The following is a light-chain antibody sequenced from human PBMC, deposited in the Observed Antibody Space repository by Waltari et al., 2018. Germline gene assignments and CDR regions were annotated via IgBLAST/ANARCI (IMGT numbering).Light chain of an antibody. CDR2: CAS. Sequence: DIVMTQSPDSLAVSLGERATINCKSSQSVLYSSNNRNFLAWYQKKPGQPPKLLISCASNRESGVPDRFSGSGSGTDFTLIIGSLQAEDVAVYYCQQYYSTPPTFGQGTRLEIK. J-gene: IGKJ5*01. CDR1: QSVLYSSNNRNF. CDR3: QQYYSTPPT. V-gene: IGKV4-1*01.